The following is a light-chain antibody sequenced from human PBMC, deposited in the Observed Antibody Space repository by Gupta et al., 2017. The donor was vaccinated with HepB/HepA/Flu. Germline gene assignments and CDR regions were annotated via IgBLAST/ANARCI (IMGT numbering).Light chain of an antibody. CDR3: CSYASNNAQI. CDR1: SGDIGSFNY. CDR2: DVT. Sequence: HSALTHPPPASGGPGHSVTISCTGTSGDIGSFNYVSWYQQHPGKAPKLIIYDVTKRPSGVPDRFSGSKSGNTASLTVSGLQAEDEGDYYCCSYASNNAQIFGTGTKVTVL. J-gene: IGLJ1*01. V-gene: IGLV2-8*01.